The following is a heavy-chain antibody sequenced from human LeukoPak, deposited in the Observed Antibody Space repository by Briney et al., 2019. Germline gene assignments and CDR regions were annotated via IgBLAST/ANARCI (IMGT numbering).Heavy chain of an antibody. CDR2: IHYDGARS. V-gene: IGHV3-30*02. CDR3: ARGAADIVYYFDY. J-gene: IGHJ4*02. CDR1: GFTFSGYG. D-gene: IGHD2-2*01. Sequence: GGSLRLSCAASGFTFSGYGMHWVRQAPGKGLEWVAFIHYDGARSYYADSVKGRFTISRDNSRNTLYLQMNSLRAEDTAVYYCARGAADIVYYFDYWGQGTLVTVSS.